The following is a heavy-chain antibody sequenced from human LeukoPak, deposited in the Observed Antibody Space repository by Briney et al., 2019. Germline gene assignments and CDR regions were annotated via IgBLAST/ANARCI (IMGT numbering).Heavy chain of an antibody. D-gene: IGHD3-22*01. J-gene: IGHJ2*01. V-gene: IGHV3-23*01. CDR3: AKARSSGYYYRNWYFDL. Sequence: GGSLRLSCAASGFTFSSYAMSWVRQAPGKGLEWVSAISGSGGSTYYTDSVKGRFTMSRDNSKNTLYLQMNSLRAEDTAVYYCAKARSSGYYYRNWYFDLWGRGTLVTVSS. CDR1: GFTFSSYA. CDR2: ISGSGGST.